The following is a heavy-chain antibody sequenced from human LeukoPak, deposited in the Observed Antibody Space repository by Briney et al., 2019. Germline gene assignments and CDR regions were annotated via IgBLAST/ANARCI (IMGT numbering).Heavy chain of an antibody. Sequence: GGSLRLSCVASGFSFDNFAMNWVRQAPGKGLEWVSLIIGSSGSTFYADSVKGRFTISRDKSKNTLHLQMNSLRAEDTAVYYCAKGAYDYIEIAYFDYWGQGSLVTVSS. CDR3: AKGAYDYIEIAYFDY. V-gene: IGHV3-23*01. D-gene: IGHD5-12*01. CDR1: GFSFDNFA. CDR2: IIGSSGST. J-gene: IGHJ4*02.